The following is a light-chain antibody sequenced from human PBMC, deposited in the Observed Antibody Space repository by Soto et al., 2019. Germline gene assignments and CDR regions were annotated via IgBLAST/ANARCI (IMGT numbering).Light chain of an antibody. Sequence: QSVLTQPPSASGTPGQRVTISCSGSGSNIGSNIVNWYRQLPGTAPRLLIYNNNHRPSGVSDRFSGSKSGTSASLAISGLQLEDEAEYYCSAWDDSLKGLLFGGGTKLTV. V-gene: IGLV1-44*01. CDR3: SAWDDSLKGLL. CDR2: NNN. CDR1: GSNIGSNI. J-gene: IGLJ3*02.